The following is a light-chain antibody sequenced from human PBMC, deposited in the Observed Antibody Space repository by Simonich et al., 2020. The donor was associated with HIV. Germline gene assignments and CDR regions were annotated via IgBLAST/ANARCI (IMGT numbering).Light chain of an antibody. Sequence: QSALTQPASVSWSPGQSITISCTGTRSDVGDYNYVSWYQQHPGKAPKLMMYDVSNRPSGVSNRFSGSKSGNTASLTISGLQAEDEADYYCSSYTSSSTVFGTGTKVTVL. CDR3: SSYTSSSTV. J-gene: IGLJ1*01. CDR1: RSDVGDYNY. V-gene: IGLV2-14*03. CDR2: DVS.